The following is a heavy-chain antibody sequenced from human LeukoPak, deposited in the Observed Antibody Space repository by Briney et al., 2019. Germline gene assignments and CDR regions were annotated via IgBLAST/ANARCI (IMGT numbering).Heavy chain of an antibody. CDR3: ARDRSNGIGIFD. J-gene: IGHJ4*02. V-gene: IGHV1-2*02. D-gene: IGHD2-8*01. Sequence: ASVKVSCKASGSTFRNYYIHWVRQAPGRGLEWLGLINFNRGVTGYAQSFQGRVTMTRDTSINTVFMELSRLESDDTAVYYCARDRSNGIGIFDWGQGTVVTVSS. CDR2: INFNRGVT. CDR1: GSTFRNYY.